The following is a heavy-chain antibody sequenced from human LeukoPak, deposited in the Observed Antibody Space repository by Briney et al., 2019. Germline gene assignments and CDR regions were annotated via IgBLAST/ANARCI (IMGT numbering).Heavy chain of an antibody. CDR3: AKDQATIFGGGPAFDY. CDR1: GFTFSSYA. Sequence: TGGSLRLSCAASGFTFSSYAMSWVRQAPGKGLEWVSAISGSGGGTYYADSVRGRFPISRDNSKNTLYLQMNSLRAEDTAVYYCAKDQATIFGGGPAFDYWGQGTLVTVSS. CDR2: ISGSGGGT. D-gene: IGHD3-3*01. J-gene: IGHJ4*02. V-gene: IGHV3-23*01.